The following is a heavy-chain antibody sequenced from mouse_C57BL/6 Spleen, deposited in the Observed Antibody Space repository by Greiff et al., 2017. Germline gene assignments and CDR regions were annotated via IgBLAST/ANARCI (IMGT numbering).Heavy chain of an antibody. D-gene: IGHD2-2*01. CDR2: INPNNGGT. CDR3: ALGYGLWFAY. V-gene: IGHV1-26*01. CDR1: GYTFTDYY. J-gene: IGHJ3*01. Sequence: EVQLQQSGPELVKPGASVKISCKASGYTFTDYYMNWVKQSHGKSLEWIGDINPNNGGTSYNQKVKGKATLTVDKSSSTAYMERRSLTSEASAVYYCALGYGLWFAYWGQGTLVTVSA.